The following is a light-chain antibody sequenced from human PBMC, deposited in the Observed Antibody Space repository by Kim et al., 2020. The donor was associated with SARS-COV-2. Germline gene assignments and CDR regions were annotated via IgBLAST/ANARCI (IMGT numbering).Light chain of an antibody. V-gene: IGLV3-1*01. J-gene: IGLJ1*01. CDR3: QAWDSSTYV. CDR1: KWGDKY. Sequence: VAPGQTSSITCSGDKWGDKYACWYQQKPGHSPVLVIYQDSKRPSGIPERFSGSNSGNTATLTISGTQAMDEADYYCQAWDSSTYVFGTGTKVTVL. CDR2: QDS.